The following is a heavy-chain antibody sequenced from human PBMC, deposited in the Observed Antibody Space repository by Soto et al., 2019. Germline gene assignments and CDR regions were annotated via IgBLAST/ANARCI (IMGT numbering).Heavy chain of an antibody. CDR1: GYTFTSYA. CDR3: ARDGRFLEWPIYHGYYGMDV. Sequence: GASVKVSCKASGYTFTSYAMHWVRQAPGQRLEWMGWINAGNGNTKYSQKFQGRVTITRDTSASTAYMELSSLRSEDTAVYYCARDGRFLEWPIYHGYYGMDVWGQGTTVTVSS. J-gene: IGHJ6*02. D-gene: IGHD3-3*01. V-gene: IGHV1-3*01. CDR2: INAGNGNT.